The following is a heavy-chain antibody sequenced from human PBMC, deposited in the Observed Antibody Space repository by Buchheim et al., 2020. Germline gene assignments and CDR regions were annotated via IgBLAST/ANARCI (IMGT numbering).Heavy chain of an antibody. J-gene: IGHJ4*02. D-gene: IGHD3-22*01. CDR3: ARDEDYYESSGYSEFDY. CDR1: GFTFSSYS. V-gene: IGHV3-21*01. Sequence: EVQLVESGGGLVKPGGSLRLSCAASGFTFSSYSMNWVRQAPGKGLEWVSSISSSSSYIYYADSVKGRFTISRDNAKNSLYLQMNSLRAEDTAVYYCARDEDYYESSGYSEFDYWGQGTL. CDR2: ISSSSSYI.